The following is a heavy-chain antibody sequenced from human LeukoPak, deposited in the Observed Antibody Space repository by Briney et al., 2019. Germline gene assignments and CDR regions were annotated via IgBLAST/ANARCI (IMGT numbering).Heavy chain of an antibody. CDR2: ISYDGSNK. J-gene: IGHJ4*02. Sequence: GGSLRLSCAASGFTFSSYAMHWVRQAPGKGLEWVAVISYDGSNKYYADSVKGRFTISRDNSKNTLYLQMNSLRAEDTAVYYCARVGDTYYYDSSGYPFDYWGQGTLVTVSS. D-gene: IGHD3-22*01. CDR3: ARVGDTYYYDSSGYPFDY. V-gene: IGHV3-30*01. CDR1: GFTFSSYA.